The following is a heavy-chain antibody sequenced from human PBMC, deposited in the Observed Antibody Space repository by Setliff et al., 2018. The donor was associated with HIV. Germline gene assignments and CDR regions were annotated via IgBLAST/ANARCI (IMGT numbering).Heavy chain of an antibody. Sequence: SVKVSCKASGGTFSNYAISWVRQAPGQGLEWMGGIIPIFGSINYAQKFQGRVTITTDESTSTAYMELSSLRSEDTAVYYCARVPNQELYFYGIDVWGQGTTVTVSS. CDR1: GGTFSNYA. J-gene: IGHJ6*02. CDR3: ARVPNQELYFYGIDV. D-gene: IGHD1-7*01. V-gene: IGHV1-69*05. CDR2: IIPIFGSI.